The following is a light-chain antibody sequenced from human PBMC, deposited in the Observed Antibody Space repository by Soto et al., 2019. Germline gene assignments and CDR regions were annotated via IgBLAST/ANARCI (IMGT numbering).Light chain of an antibody. J-gene: IGKJ5*01. CDR3: QQVYLHPIT. Sequence: DIQLTQSPSFLSASVGDRVTITCRASHVIRTNLAWYQQKPGKAPDLLIYAASTLQSGVPSRFSGSGYGTESTLTISSLQPEDFATYYCQQVYLHPITFGQGTRLEIK. CDR2: AAS. CDR1: HVIRTN. V-gene: IGKV1-9*01.